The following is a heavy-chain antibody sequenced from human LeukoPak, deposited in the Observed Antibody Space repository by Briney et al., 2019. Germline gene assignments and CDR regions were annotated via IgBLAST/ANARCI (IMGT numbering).Heavy chain of an antibody. CDR1: GFTFSSYW. V-gene: IGHV4-39*01. Sequence: PGGSLRLSCAASGFTFSSYWMHWVRQVPRKGLEWVGSIYYSGSTYYNPSLKSRVTISVDTSKNQFSLKLSSVTAADTAVYYCARAGGGYSYGDIDYWGQGTLVTVSS. CDR3: ARAGGGYSYGDIDY. D-gene: IGHD5-18*01. J-gene: IGHJ4*02. CDR2: IYYSGST.